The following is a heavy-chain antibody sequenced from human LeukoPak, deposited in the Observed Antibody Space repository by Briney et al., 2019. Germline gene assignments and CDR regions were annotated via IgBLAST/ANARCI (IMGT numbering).Heavy chain of an antibody. J-gene: IGHJ6*03. Sequence: ASVQVSCKASGYTFTSYDINWVRQATGQGLEWMGWMNPNSCNTGYAQKFQGRVTITRNTSISTAYMELSSLRSEDTAVYYCARAAYSSSWSYYYYYMDVWGKGTTVTVSS. D-gene: IGHD6-13*01. CDR2: MNPNSCNT. V-gene: IGHV1-8*03. CDR3: ARAAYSSSWSYYYYYMDV. CDR1: GYTFTSYD.